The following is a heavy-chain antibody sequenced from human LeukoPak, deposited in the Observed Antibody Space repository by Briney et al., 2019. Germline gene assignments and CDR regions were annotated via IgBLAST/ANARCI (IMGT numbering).Heavy chain of an antibody. Sequence: SETLSLTCSVSGDSISYFYWSWIRQAAGKGLEWIGRMSSSGNNDYNASLKSRVTMSVDTSKNQLSLKVISVTAADTAVYYCARLSGYNWESFYDYWGQGTLVTVSS. D-gene: IGHD5-12*01. CDR1: GDSISYFY. CDR2: MSSSGNN. J-gene: IGHJ4*02. V-gene: IGHV4-4*07. CDR3: ARLSGYNWESFYDY.